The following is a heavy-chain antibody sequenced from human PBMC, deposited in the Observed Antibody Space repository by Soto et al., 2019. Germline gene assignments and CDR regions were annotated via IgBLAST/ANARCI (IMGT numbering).Heavy chain of an antibody. V-gene: IGHV3-33*01. Sequence: QVQLVESGGGVVQPGTSLRLSCAASGFIFKNYGMQWVRQAPGKGLEWVAVIWHDGKNYDYADSVKGRFTVSRDNGKNILYLQMNSLRAEDTALYFCARDPGQSEATDHWGQGTLVSVSS. CDR2: IWHDGKNY. CDR3: ARDPGQSEATDH. CDR1: GFIFKNYG. J-gene: IGHJ4*02.